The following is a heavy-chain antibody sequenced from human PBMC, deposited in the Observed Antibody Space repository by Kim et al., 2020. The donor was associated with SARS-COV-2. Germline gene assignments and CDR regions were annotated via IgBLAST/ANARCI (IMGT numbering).Heavy chain of an antibody. D-gene: IGHD5-12*01. Sequence: SETLSLTCAVYGGSFSGYYWSWIRQPPGKGLEWIGEINHSGSTNYNPSLKSRVTISVDTSKNQFSLKLSSVTAADTAVYYCARRLRGYIVATLLDYWGQGTLVTVSS. CDR2: INHSGST. J-gene: IGHJ4*02. CDR3: ARRLRGYIVATLLDY. CDR1: GGSFSGYY. V-gene: IGHV4-34*01.